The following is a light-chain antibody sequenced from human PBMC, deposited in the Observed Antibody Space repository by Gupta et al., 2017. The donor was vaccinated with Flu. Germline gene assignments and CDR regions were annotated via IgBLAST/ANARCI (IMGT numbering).Light chain of an antibody. V-gene: IGLV3-1*01. CDR2: QDV. CDR1: KLGEKY. CDR3: QEQASDTAIVV. J-gene: IGLJ2*01. Sequence: SYELTQPPSVSVSPGQTVIITCSGNKLGEKYVCWYQQKPGHSPFLVIYQDVKRPSGIPERFSASNAATTATTTLTVTKAMDEADDDYQEQASDTAIVVFGGGTKLTVL.